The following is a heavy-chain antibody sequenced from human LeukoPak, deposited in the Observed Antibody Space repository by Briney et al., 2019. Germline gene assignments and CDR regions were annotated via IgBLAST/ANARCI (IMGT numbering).Heavy chain of an antibody. J-gene: IGHJ4*02. D-gene: IGHD2-2*01. Sequence: SETLSLTCTVSGGSTSSSSYYWGWIRQPPGKGLEWIGSIYYSGSTYYNPSLKSRVTISIDTSKNQFSLKLRSVTAADTALYYCARHDIVVIPAAMPTNFDQWGQGALVTVSS. V-gene: IGHV4-39*01. CDR1: GGSTSSSSYY. CDR2: IYYSGST. CDR3: ARHDIVVIPAAMPTNFDQ.